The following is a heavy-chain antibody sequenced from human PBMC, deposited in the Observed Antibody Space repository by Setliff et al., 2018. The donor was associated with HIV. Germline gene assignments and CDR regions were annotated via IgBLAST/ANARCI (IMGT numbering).Heavy chain of an antibody. J-gene: IGHJ6*03. V-gene: IGHV3-7*03. D-gene: IGHD6-13*01. CDR3: ARVDGSSSWFYYYYYYMDI. Sequence: GGSLRLSCTASGFTFSGYWMSWVRQAPGKGLEWVANIKQDGSDKYYVDSVKGRFTISRDNAKNSLYLQMNSLRAEDTAVYYCARVDGSSSWFYYYYYYMDIWGKGTTVTVSS. CDR1: GFTFSGYW. CDR2: IKQDGSDK.